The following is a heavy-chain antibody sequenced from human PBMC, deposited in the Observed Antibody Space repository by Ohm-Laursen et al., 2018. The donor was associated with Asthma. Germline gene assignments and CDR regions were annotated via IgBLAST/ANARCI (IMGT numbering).Heavy chain of an antibody. CDR2: IHYSGTT. CDR3: ARDGRLRGSFDY. D-gene: IGHD3-10*01. CDR1: GGSISSSGYY. J-gene: IGHJ4*02. V-gene: IGHV4-31*03. Sequence: TLSLTCSVSGGSISSSGYYWSWIRQRPGTGLEWIGNIHYSGTTIYTPSLESRLTIPLDTSKNQFSLNLSSVTAADTALYFCARDGRLRGSFDYWGQGNLVTVSS.